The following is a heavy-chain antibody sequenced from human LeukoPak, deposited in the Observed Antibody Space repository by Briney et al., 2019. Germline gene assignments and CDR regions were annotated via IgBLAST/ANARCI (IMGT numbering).Heavy chain of an antibody. Sequence: SETLSLTCTVSGGSISSYYWSWIRQPAGKGLEWIGRIYISGSTNYDPSLKSRVTMSVDTSKNQFSLKLSSVTAADTAVYYCARDRGTWNDDGFDYWGQGTLVTVSS. CDR3: ARDRGTWNDDGFDY. D-gene: IGHD1-1*01. V-gene: IGHV4-4*07. CDR2: IYISGST. CDR1: GGSISSYY. J-gene: IGHJ4*02.